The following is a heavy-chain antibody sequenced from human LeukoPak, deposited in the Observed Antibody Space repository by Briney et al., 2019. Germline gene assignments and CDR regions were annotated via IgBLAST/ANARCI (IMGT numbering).Heavy chain of an antibody. CDR2: IWYDGSNK. CDR3: AKAKYQLPHDY. J-gene: IGHJ4*02. Sequence: GGSLRLSCAASGFTFSSYTINWVRQAPDKGLEWVAVIWYDGSNKYYADSVKGRFTISRDNSKNTLYLQMNSLRTEDTAVYYCAKAKYQLPHDYWGQGTLVTVSS. CDR1: GFTFSSYT. V-gene: IGHV3-30*02. D-gene: IGHD2-2*01.